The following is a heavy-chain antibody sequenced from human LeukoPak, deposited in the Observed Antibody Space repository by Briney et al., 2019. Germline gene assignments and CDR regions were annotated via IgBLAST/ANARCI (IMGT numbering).Heavy chain of an antibody. V-gene: IGHV1-46*01. J-gene: IGHJ5*02. D-gene: IGHD2-2*01. CDR2: INPSGGST. Sequence: GASVKVSCKASGYTFTSYYMHWVRQAPGQGLEWMGIINPSGGSTSYAQKFQGRVTMTRDTSTSTVYMELSSLRSEDTAVYYCARDGCSSTSCYSDTPFPENNNWFDPWGQGTLVTVSS. CDR3: ARDGCSSTSCYSDTPFPENNNWFDP. CDR1: GYTFTSYY.